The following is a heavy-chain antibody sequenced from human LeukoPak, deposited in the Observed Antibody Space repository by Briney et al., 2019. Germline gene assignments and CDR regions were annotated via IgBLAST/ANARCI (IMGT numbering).Heavy chain of an antibody. V-gene: IGHV1-69*13. D-gene: IGHD3-10*01. Sequence: SVKVSCKASGGTFSSYAISWVRQAPGQGLEWMGGIIPIFGTANYAQKFQGRVTITADESTSTAYMELSSLRSEDTAVYYCARRTYYYGSGSLSWFDPWGQGTLVTVSS. J-gene: IGHJ5*02. CDR1: GGTFSSYA. CDR3: ARRTYYYGSGSLSWFDP. CDR2: IIPIFGTA.